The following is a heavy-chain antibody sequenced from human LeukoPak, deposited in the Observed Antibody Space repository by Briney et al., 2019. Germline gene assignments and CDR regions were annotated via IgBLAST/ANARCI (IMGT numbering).Heavy chain of an antibody. D-gene: IGHD5-12*01. Sequence: GGSLRLSCAASGFSFRDYWVSWVRQAPGKGLEWVANTDHGGSQTFYVDSVKGRFTISRDNAKNTVYLQLNSLRAEDTAVYYCARDSGRCRGCAFDVWGQGTMVTVSS. CDR2: TDHGGSQT. V-gene: IGHV3-7*01. J-gene: IGHJ3*01. CDR1: GFSFRDYW. CDR3: ARDSGRCRGCAFDV.